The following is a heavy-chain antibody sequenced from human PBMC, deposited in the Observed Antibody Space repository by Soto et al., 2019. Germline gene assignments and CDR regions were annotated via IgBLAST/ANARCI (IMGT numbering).Heavy chain of an antibody. V-gene: IGHV3-21*01. CDR1: GFTFSSYS. CDR2: ISSSSSYI. D-gene: IGHD3-10*01. Sequence: GGSLRLSCAASGFTFSSYSMNWVRQAPGKGLEWVSSISSSSSYIYYADSVKGRFTISRDNAKNSPYLQMNSLRAEDTAVYYCARDPTLGSGSYPIFDYWGQGTLVTVSS. CDR3: ARDPTLGSGSYPIFDY. J-gene: IGHJ4*02.